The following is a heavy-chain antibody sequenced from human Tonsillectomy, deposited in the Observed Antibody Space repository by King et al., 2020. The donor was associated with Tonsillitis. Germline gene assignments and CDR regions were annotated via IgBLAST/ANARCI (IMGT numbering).Heavy chain of an antibody. Sequence: HVQLVESGGGVVQPGRSLRLSCAASGFTFSSYGMHWVRQAPGKGLEWVAFISHDENHKYYTDSVKGRFTISRDNSKNTLYLQMNSLRAEDTAVYYCGKDRYYDSSGSFDYWGQGTLVTVSS. CDR3: GKDRYYDSSGSFDY. CDR2: ISHDENHK. V-gene: IGHV3-30*18. D-gene: IGHD3-22*01. J-gene: IGHJ4*02. CDR1: GFTFSSYG.